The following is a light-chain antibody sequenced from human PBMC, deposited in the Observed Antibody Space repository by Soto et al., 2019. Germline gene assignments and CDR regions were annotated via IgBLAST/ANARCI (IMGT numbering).Light chain of an antibody. V-gene: IGLV2-14*01. CDR1: SSDFGGYNY. J-gene: IGLJ1*01. CDR2: DVT. CDR3: SSYTSSSTPYV. Sequence: QSVLTQPASVSGSPGQSITISCTRTSSDFGGYNYVSWHQQHPVKAPKPMIYDVTNRPSGVSDRFSGSESGNTASLTISGLQAEDEADYYCSSYTSSSTPYVFGTGTKVTVL.